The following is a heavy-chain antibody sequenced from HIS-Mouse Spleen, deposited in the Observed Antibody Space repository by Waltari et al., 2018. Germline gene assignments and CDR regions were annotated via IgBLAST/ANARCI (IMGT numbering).Heavy chain of an antibody. CDR2: IYYSGST. D-gene: IGHD6-13*01. V-gene: IGHV4-39*07. Sequence: QLQLQESGPGLVKPSETLSLTCTVSGGSISSSSYYWGWIRQPPGKGLGWIGSIYYSGSTYYNPSLKSRVTISVDTSKHQFSLKLSSVTAADTAVYYCAREIPYSSSWYDWYFDLWVRGTLVTVSS. CDR3: AREIPYSSSWYDWYFDL. J-gene: IGHJ2*01. CDR1: GGSISSSSYY.